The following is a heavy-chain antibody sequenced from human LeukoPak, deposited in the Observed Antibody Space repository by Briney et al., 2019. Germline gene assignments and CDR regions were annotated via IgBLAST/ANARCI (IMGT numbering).Heavy chain of an antibody. CDR2: IYYSGST. CDR3: ARVRAAAGIDY. D-gene: IGHD6-13*01. Sequence: PSETLSLTCTVSGGSSSSYYWSLIRQPPGKGLEWIGYIYYSGSTNYNPSLKSRVTISVDTSKNQFSLKLSSVTAADTAVYYCARVRAAAGIDYWGQGTLVTVSS. J-gene: IGHJ4*02. V-gene: IGHV4-59*01. CDR1: GGSSSSYY.